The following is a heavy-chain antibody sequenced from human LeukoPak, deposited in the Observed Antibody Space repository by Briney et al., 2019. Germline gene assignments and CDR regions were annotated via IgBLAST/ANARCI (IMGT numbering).Heavy chain of an antibody. V-gene: IGHV3-53*01. CDR3: ARDPYNTILYRLAY. Sequence: GGSLRLSCAASGFSVSSNYMSWVRQAPGKGLEWVSLIYSAGGTDYADSVKGRFTISRDNSKNTLYLQLNSLRAEDTATYYCARDPYNTILYRLAYWGQGTLVTVSS. D-gene: IGHD3-10*01. CDR2: IYSAGGT. CDR1: GFSVSSNY. J-gene: IGHJ4*02.